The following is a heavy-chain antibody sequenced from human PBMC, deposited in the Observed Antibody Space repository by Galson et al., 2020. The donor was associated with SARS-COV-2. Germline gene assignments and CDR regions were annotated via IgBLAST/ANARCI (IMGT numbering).Heavy chain of an antibody. J-gene: IGHJ4*02. CDR2: ISGSGDSM. D-gene: IGHD1-26*01. Sequence: GESLKICCAASGFTFSTYEMNWVRQAPGKGLEMVANISGSGDSMYYADSVRGRFTISRDNAKNAVYLEMNALRAEDTAIYYCASYIVGPTLDYWGQGILVTVS. CDR1: GFTFSTYE. V-gene: IGHV3-48*03. CDR3: ASYIVGPTLDY.